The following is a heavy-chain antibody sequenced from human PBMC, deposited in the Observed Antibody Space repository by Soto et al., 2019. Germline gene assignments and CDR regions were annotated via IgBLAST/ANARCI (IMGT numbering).Heavy chain of an antibody. V-gene: IGHV4-39*01. CDR1: GGSISSSGYY. J-gene: IGHJ6*03. CDR2: IYYSGST. Sequence: PSETLSLTCTVSGGSISSSGYYWGWIRQPPGKGLEWIGSIYYSGSTYYNPSLKSRVTISVDTSKNQFSLKLSSVTAADTAVYYCAQLRDYYYYYMDVWGKGTTVTVSS. D-gene: IGHD4-17*01. CDR3: AQLRDYYYYYMDV.